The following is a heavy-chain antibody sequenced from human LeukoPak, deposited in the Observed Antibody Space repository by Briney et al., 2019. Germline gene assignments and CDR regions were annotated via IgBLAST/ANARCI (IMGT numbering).Heavy chain of an antibody. Sequence: SETLSLTCTVSGGSISSYYWSWIRQPPGKGLEWIAYIYYSGSTNYNPSLKSRVTISVDTSKNQFSLKLTSVTAADTAVYYCARHRSGGMIGPDAFDIWGQGTMVTVSS. CDR3: ARHRSGGMIGPDAFDI. V-gene: IGHV4-59*08. CDR1: GGSISSYY. D-gene: IGHD3-22*01. J-gene: IGHJ3*02. CDR2: IYYSGST.